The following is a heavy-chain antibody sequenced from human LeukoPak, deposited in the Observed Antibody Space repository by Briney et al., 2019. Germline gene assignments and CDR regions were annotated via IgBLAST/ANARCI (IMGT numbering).Heavy chain of an antibody. Sequence: SETLSLTCTVSGGSISSGGYYWSWIRQHPGKGLEWIGYIYYSGSTYYNPSLKSRVTISVDTSKNQYSLKLSSVTAADTAVYYCASTTVTGWFDPWGQGTLVTVSS. CDR3: ASTTVTGWFDP. CDR1: GGSISSGGYY. V-gene: IGHV4-31*03. J-gene: IGHJ5*02. CDR2: IYYSGST. D-gene: IGHD4-17*01.